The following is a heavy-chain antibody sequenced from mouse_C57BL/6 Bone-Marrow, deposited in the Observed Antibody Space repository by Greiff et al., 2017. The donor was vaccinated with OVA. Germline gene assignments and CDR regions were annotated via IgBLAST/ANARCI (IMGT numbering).Heavy chain of an antibody. Sequence: DVMLVESGGGLVQPGASLRLSCAASGFTFTDYYMSWVRQPPGKGPEWLALIRNKANGTKTEYTASVKGRLTISRENSQNTLYLQMITLRAEDSATYYCVKGPCFAYWGQGTRVTVSA. CDR2: IRNKANGTKT. CDR3: VKGPCFAY. V-gene: IGHV7-4*01. CDR1: GFTFTDYY. J-gene: IGHJ3*01.